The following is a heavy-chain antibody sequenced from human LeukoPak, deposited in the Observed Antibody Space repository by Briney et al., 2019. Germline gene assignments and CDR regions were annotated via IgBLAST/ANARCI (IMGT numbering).Heavy chain of an antibody. CDR3: ARGATYYYGSGSGQDFDY. J-gene: IGHJ4*02. Sequence: PGGSLRLSCAASGFTFTSYWMSWVRQAPGKGLEWVANIKQDGSEKYYVDSVKGRFTISRDNAKNSLYLQMNSLRAEDTAVYYCARGATYYYGSGSGQDFDYWGQGTLVTVSS. CDR1: GFTFTSYW. D-gene: IGHD3-10*01. V-gene: IGHV3-7*01. CDR2: IKQDGSEK.